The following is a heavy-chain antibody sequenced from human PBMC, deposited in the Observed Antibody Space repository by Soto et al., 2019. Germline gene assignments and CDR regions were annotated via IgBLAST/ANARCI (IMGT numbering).Heavy chain of an antibody. CDR1: GGSISSYY. J-gene: IGHJ4*02. V-gene: IGHV4-59*01. CDR3: ARAGSTWRYFFDY. Sequence: QVQLQESGPGLVKPSETLSLTCTVSGGSISSYYWTWIRQPPGKGLEWVGYVYYIGTTYYKPSLQCLVTISVDTSKNQFSLKVKSVTAADTAIYYCARAGSTWRYFFDYWGQGSLVTVSS. D-gene: IGHD6-13*01. CDR2: VYYIGTT.